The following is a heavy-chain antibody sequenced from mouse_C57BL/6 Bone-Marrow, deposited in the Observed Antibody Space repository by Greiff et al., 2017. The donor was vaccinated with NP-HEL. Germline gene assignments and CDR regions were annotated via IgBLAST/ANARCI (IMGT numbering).Heavy chain of an antibody. Sequence: EVKLMESGEGLVKPGGSLKLSCAASGFTFSSYAMSWVSQTPEKRLEWVAYISSGGDYIYYADTVKGRFTISRDNARNTLYLQMSSLKSEDTAMYYCTRGVGYGSSYHWYFDVWGTGTTVTVSS. CDR2: ISSGGDYI. D-gene: IGHD1-1*01. J-gene: IGHJ1*03. CDR1: GFTFSSYA. CDR3: TRGVGYGSSYHWYFDV. V-gene: IGHV5-9-1*02.